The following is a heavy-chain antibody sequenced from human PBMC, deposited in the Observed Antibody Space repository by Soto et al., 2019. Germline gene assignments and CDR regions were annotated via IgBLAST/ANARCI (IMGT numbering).Heavy chain of an antibody. J-gene: IGHJ4*02. CDR1: GFTFNSYG. Sequence: GGSLRLSCAASGFTFNSYGMHWVRQAPGKGLEWVAVIWYDGSNKYYGDSVKGRFTISRDNSKNTLYLQMNSLRAEDTAVYYCARDRPNSGFVYWGQGTLVTVPQ. V-gene: IGHV3-33*01. D-gene: IGHD7-27*01. CDR2: IWYDGSNK. CDR3: ARDRPNSGFVY.